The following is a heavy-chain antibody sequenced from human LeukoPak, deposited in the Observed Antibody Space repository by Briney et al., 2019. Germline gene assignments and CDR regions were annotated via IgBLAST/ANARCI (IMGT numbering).Heavy chain of an antibody. CDR2: INTNTGNP. CDR1: GYTFTSYA. D-gene: IGHD3-22*01. V-gene: IGHV7-4-1*02. J-gene: IGHJ4*02. CDR3: ARDPDSSDYSLGY. Sequence: EASVTVSCKASGYTFTSYAMNWVRQAPGQGLEWMGWINTNTGNPTYAQGFTGRFVFSLDTSVSTAYLQISSLKAEDTAVYYCARDPDSSDYSLGYWGQGTLVTVSS.